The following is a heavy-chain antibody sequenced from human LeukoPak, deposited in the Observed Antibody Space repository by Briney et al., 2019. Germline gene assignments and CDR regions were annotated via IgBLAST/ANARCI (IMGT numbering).Heavy chain of an antibody. CDR1: EFTFSTYS. D-gene: IGHD3-3*01. CDR3: ARDKGRRIREWLYALDY. J-gene: IGHJ4*02. CDR2: ISSSSTYM. V-gene: IGHV3-21*01. Sequence: GGSLRLSCAASEFTFSTYSMNWVRQAPGRGLEWVSSISSSSTYMYYADSVKGRFTISRDNAKNSLYLQMNSLRAEDTAVYYCARDKGRRIREWLYALDYWGQGTLVTVSS.